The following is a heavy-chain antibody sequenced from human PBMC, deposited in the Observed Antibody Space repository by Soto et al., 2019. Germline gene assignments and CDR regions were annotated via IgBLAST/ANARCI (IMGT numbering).Heavy chain of an antibody. D-gene: IGHD3-10*01. CDR2: INSDGSST. Sequence: EVQLVESGGGLVQPGGSLRLSCAASGFTFSSYWMHWVRQAPGKGLVWVSRINSDGSSTSYADSVKGRFTISRDNAKNTLYLQMNSLRVEDTAVYYCARDMVRGFDYGMDVWGQGTTVTVSS. J-gene: IGHJ6*02. V-gene: IGHV3-74*01. CDR1: GFTFSSYW. CDR3: ARDMVRGFDYGMDV.